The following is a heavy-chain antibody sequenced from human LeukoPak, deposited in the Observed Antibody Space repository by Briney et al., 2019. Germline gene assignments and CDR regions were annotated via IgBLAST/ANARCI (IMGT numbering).Heavy chain of an antibody. V-gene: IGHV1-69*13. D-gene: IGHD3-9*01. J-gene: IGHJ4*02. CDR1: GGTFSSYA. Sequence: SVKVSCKASGGTFSSYAISWVRQAPGQGLEWMGRIIPIFGTANYAQKFQGRVTITADESTSTAYMELSSLRSEDTAVYYCATNRGNLRYFDWLQHNYWGQGTLVTVSS. CDR3: ATNRGNLRYFDWLQHNY. CDR2: IIPIFGTA.